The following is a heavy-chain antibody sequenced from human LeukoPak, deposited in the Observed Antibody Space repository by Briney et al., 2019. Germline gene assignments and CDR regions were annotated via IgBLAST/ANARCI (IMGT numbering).Heavy chain of an antibody. D-gene: IGHD2-2*01. CDR3: ARQRTVIPAAPSDY. CDR1: GYNFTNYW. J-gene: IGHJ4*02. Sequence: GESLKISCQGSGYNFTNYWMLWVRQMPGKGLEWLGIIYPDESDSRYSPSFRGQVTMSADQSVTTAYLYWRSLKASDSAIYYCARQRTVIPAAPSDYWGQGTLVTVAS. CDR2: IYPDESDS. V-gene: IGHV5-51*01.